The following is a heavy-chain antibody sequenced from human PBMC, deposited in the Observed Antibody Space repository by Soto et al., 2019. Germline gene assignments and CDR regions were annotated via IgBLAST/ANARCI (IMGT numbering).Heavy chain of an antibody. CDR1: GFNFGDYA. V-gene: IGHV3-49*04. CDR3: TRDQPITP. Sequence: GGSLRLSCRASGFNFGDYAMSWVRQAPGKGLEWLGFIRSKGSGGTSEYAASVKGRFTFSRDDSKSIAYLQMNSLKIEDTAVYYCTRDQPITPWGQGTMVTVSS. CDR2: IRSKGSGGTS. J-gene: IGHJ3*01. D-gene: IGHD3-10*01.